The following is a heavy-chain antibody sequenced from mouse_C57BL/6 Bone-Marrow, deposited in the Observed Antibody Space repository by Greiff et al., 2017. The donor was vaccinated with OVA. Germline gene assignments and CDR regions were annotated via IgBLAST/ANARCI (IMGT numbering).Heavy chain of an antibody. CDR1: GFTFSSYA. V-gene: IGHV5-4*01. CDR3: ARDRYGSSWGYAMDY. Sequence: EVNLVESGGGLVKPGGSLKLSCAASGFTFSSYAMSWVRQTPEKRLEWVATISDGGSYTYYPDNVKGRFTISRDNAKNNLYLQMSHLKSEDTAMYYCARDRYGSSWGYAMDYWGQGTSVTVSS. CDR2: ISDGGSYT. J-gene: IGHJ4*01. D-gene: IGHD1-1*01.